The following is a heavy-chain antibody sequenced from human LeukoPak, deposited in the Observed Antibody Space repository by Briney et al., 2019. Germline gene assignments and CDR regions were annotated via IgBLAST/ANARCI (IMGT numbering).Heavy chain of an antibody. J-gene: IGHJ3*02. CDR3: AGLSISLHAFDI. CDR1: GGSLSSSSYY. V-gene: IGHV4-39*01. D-gene: IGHD6-6*01. Sequence: SETLSLTCTLSGGSLSSSSYYWGWIRQPPGKGLEWIGSIYYSGNTYYNPSLKSRVTISVDTSKNQFSLKLNSVTAADTAVYYCAGLSISLHAFDIWGQGTMVTVSS. CDR2: IYYSGNT.